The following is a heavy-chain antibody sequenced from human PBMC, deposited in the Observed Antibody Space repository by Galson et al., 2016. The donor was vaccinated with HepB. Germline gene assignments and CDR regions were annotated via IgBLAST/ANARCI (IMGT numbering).Heavy chain of an antibody. CDR2: VYKSGNT. D-gene: IGHD2-21*02. Sequence: ETLSLTCNVSGGSISSYFWSWIRQSPGKGLEWIGYVYKSGNTNYSPSLKSRVTVSVDTSKNQFSLKLRPVTAADTAVYYGAGGVTGTPYFDFWGQGALVTVSS. CDR1: GGSISSYF. J-gene: IGHJ4*02. CDR3: AGGVTGTPYFDF. V-gene: IGHV4-59*01.